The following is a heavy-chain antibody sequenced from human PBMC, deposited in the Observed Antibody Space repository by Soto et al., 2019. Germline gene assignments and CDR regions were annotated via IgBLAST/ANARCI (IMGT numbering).Heavy chain of an antibody. CDR3: ARDWSNYVGSYYGMDF. D-gene: IGHD4-4*01. Sequence: QVHLVESGGGVVQPGRSLRLSCAASGFTFSYYAMHWVRQAPGKGLEWVAVISYDGSNKYYADSVKGRFTISRDNSKNTLYLQMTSLIAEDTAVYYCARDWSNYVGSYYGMDFWGQGTTVTVSS. CDR1: GFTFSYYA. J-gene: IGHJ6*02. CDR2: ISYDGSNK. V-gene: IGHV3-30-3*01.